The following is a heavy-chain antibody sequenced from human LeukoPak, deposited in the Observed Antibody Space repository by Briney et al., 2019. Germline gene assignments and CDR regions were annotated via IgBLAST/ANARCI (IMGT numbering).Heavy chain of an antibody. CDR3: ARGASDLTYDYGVN. D-gene: IGHD4-17*01. CDR2: IYYSGNT. V-gene: IGHV4-59*01. Sequence: SETLSLTCTVSGGSISSYYWSWIRQPPWKGLEWIGYIYYSGNTHYNPSLKSRVTISVDTSKNQFSLKLTSVTAADTAVYYCARGASDLTYDYGVNWGQGTLVTVSS. J-gene: IGHJ4*02. CDR1: GGSISSYY.